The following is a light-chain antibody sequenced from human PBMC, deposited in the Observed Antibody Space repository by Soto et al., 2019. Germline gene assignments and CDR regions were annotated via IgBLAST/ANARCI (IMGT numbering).Light chain of an antibody. CDR3: QQYNSWPYT. CDR1: QPVSSN. Sequence: EIVMPQSPATLSVSPGDTATLSCRASQPVSSNFAWYRHTPGQAPTLLIYAASTRAPGVPARSRGSGPGPAYTRTISSLQSEELAGDYGQQYNSWPYTCGQGTKLESK. J-gene: IGKJ2*01. CDR2: AAS. V-gene: IGKV3-15*01.